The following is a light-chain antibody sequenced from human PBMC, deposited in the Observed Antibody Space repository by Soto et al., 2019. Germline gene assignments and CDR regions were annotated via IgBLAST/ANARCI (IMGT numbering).Light chain of an antibody. CDR3: LSFDSSLSVV. V-gene: IGLV1-40*01. J-gene: IGLJ2*01. CDR1: SSNIGAGYD. CDR2: GNT. Sequence: QAVVTQPPSVSGAPGQRVTISCTGSSSNIGAGYDVHWYQQLPGRAPKLLIYGNTNRPSGVPDRFSGSKSRTSASLAITGLQAEDEADYYCLSFDSSLSVVFGGGTKLTVL.